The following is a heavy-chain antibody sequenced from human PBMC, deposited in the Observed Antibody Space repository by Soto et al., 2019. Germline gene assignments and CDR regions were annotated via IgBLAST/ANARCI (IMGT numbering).Heavy chain of an antibody. Sequence: QVQLQESGPGLVKPSQTLSLTCTVSGDSISSGGYYWSWIRQHPGKGLEWIGYIYYSGRTYYNPSLKSRVTISVDTSKNQFSLKMNSVTAADTAVYYCARDAGTSGDNFDNWGQGTLVTVSS. D-gene: IGHD5-12*01. CDR2: IYYSGRT. J-gene: IGHJ4*02. CDR1: GDSISSGGYY. CDR3: ARDAGTSGDNFDN. V-gene: IGHV4-31*03.